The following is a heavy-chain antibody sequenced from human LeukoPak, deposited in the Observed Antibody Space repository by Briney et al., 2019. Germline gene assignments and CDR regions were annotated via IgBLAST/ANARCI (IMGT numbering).Heavy chain of an antibody. Sequence: SETLSLTCTVSGGSISSSSYYWGWIRQPSGKGLEWIGSIYYSGSTYYNPSLKSRVTISVDTSKNQFSLKLSSVTAADTAVYYCARHEAPAATNWFDPWGQGTLVTVSS. CDR1: GGSISSSSYY. V-gene: IGHV4-39*01. D-gene: IGHD2-2*01. J-gene: IGHJ5*02. CDR3: ARHEAPAATNWFDP. CDR2: IYYSGST.